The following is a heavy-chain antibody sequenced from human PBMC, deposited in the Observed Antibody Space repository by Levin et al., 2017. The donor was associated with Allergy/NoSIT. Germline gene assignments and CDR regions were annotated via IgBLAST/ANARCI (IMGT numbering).Heavy chain of an antibody. CDR2: ISAYNGNT. CDR3: ARGIVEDFWSGNYYYYYGMDV. Sequence: GESLKISCKASGYTFTSYGISWVRQAPGQGLEWMGWISAYNGNTNYAQKLQGRVTMTTDTSTSTAYMELRSLRSDDTAVYYCARGIVEDFWSGNYYYYYGMDVWGQGTTVTVSS. D-gene: IGHD3-3*01. J-gene: IGHJ6*02. V-gene: IGHV1-18*01. CDR1: GYTFTSYG.